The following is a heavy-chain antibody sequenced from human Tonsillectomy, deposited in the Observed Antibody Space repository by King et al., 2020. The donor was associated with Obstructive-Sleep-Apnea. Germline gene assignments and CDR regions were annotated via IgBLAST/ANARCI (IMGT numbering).Heavy chain of an antibody. D-gene: IGHD5/OR15-5a*01. V-gene: IGHV4-39*07. Sequence: LQLQESGPGLVKPSETLSLTCTVSGDSISTSTYSWDWIRPPPGKGLEWVGTFYYSGSTYYNPSLRGRVTISVDTSKNHFSLNLSPMTAADTAVYFCARGLGDWGQGVLVTVSS. CDR2: FYYSGST. CDR1: GDSISTSTYS. CDR3: ARGLGD. J-gene: IGHJ4*02.